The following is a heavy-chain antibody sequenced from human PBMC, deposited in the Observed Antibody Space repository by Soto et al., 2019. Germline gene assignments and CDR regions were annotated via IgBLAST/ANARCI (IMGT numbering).Heavy chain of an antibody. Sequence: EVQLLESGGGLVQPGGSLRLSCAASGFTFSSYAMSWVRQAPGKGLEWVSAISGSGGSTYYAVSVKGRFTISRDNSKNTLYLQMNSLRAEDTAVYYCAKGYCSGGSCYTRSWYFDLWGRGTLVTVSS. J-gene: IGHJ2*01. CDR1: GFTFSSYA. D-gene: IGHD2-15*01. V-gene: IGHV3-23*01. CDR3: AKGYCSGGSCYTRSWYFDL. CDR2: ISGSGGST.